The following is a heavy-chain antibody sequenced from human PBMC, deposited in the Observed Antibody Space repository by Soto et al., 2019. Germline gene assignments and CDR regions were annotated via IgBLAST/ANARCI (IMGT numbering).Heavy chain of an antibody. V-gene: IGHV3-21*01. CDR1: GFTFSSYS. D-gene: IGHD3-3*01. Sequence: VQLVESGGGLVKPGGSLRLSCAASGFTFSSYSMNWVRQAPGKGLEWVSSISSSSSYIYYADSVKGRFTISRDNAKNSLYLQMNSLRAEDTAVYYCARQLRSRGLNAFDIWGQGTMVTVSS. CDR2: ISSSSSYI. J-gene: IGHJ3*02. CDR3: ARQLRSRGLNAFDI.